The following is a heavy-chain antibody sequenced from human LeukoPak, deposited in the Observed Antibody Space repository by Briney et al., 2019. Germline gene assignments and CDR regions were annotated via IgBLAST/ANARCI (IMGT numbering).Heavy chain of an antibody. Sequence: GGSLRLSCAASGFTLDDYGMSWVRQAPGKGLEWVSGINWNGGSTGYADSVKGRFTISRDNAKNSLYLQMNSLRAEDTDLYHCASSCSSTSCYGPDVWGKGTTVTVSS. CDR3: ASSCSSTSCYGPDV. CDR2: INWNGGST. CDR1: GFTLDDYG. V-gene: IGHV3-20*01. D-gene: IGHD2-2*01. J-gene: IGHJ6*04.